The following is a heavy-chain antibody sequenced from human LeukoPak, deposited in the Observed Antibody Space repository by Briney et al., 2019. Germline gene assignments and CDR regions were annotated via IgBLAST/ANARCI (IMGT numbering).Heavy chain of an antibody. V-gene: IGHV5-51*01. CDR2: IYPGDSDT. CDR1: GYSFTSYW. D-gene: IGHD5-12*01. J-gene: IGHJ4*02. CDR3: ARGRDRAYREFYFDY. Sequence: GESLKISCKGSGYSFTSYWIGWVRQMPGKGLEWMGIIYPGDSDTRYSPSSQGQVTISADKSISTAYLQWSSLKASDTAIYYCARGRDRAYREFYFDYWGQGTLVTVSS.